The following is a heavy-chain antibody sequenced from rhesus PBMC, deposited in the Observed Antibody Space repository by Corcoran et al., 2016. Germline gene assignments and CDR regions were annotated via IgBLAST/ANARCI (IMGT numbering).Heavy chain of an antibody. D-gene: IGHD4-29*01. CDR1: GDSISGHY. J-gene: IGHJ1*01. V-gene: IGHV4-165*02. Sequence: QVQLQESGPGLVKPSETLSLTCAVSGDSISGHYCNWIRQPPGKGLEWIGAFGGSGGRTGYNPAHKSRVILATETAKNQFSLKLTSVTAADTAVYYCARGTTVPKYFELWGQGALVTVSS. CDR3: ARGTTVPKYFEL. CDR2: FGGSGGRT.